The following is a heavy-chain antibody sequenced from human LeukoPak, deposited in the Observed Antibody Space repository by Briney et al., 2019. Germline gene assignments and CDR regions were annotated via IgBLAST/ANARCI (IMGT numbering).Heavy chain of an antibody. D-gene: IGHD2-15*01. CDR3: ARGGVVYPDSFDI. V-gene: IGHV3-30*14. J-gene: IGHJ3*02. CDR1: GFTFINYA. Sequence: GRSLRLSCAASGFTFINYAMHWVRQAPGKGLEWVAVISNDGNDKYNADSVKGRFTISRDNSKNTLFLQMNSLRAEDTAVYYCARGGVVYPDSFDIWGRGTMVTVSS. CDR2: ISNDGNDK.